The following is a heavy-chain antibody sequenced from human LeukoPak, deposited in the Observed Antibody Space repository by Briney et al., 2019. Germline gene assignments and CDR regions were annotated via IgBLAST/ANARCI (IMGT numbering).Heavy chain of an antibody. CDR2: IYTSGST. D-gene: IGHD3-3*01. CDR3: ARGFGFWSGYSGFFDY. V-gene: IGHV4-61*02. Sequence: SETLSLTCTVSGGSISSGSYYWSWIRQPAGKGLEWIGRIYTSGSTNYNPSLKSRVTISLDTSKDQFSLRLSSVTAADTAVYYCARGFGFWSGYSGFFDYWGQGTLVTVSS. CDR1: GGSISSGSYY. J-gene: IGHJ4*02.